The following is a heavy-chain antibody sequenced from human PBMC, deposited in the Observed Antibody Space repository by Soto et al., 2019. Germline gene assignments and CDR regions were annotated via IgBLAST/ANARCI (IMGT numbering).Heavy chain of an antibody. D-gene: IGHD3-3*01. J-gene: IGHJ6*02. CDR3: ARGPLEWLLYGYYYYGMDV. CDR1: GYTFTSYG. Sequence: GASVKVSCKASGYTFTSYGISWVRQAPGQGLEWMGWISAYNGNTNYAQKLQGRVTMTTDTSTSTAYMELRSLRSDDTAVYYCARGPLEWLLYGYYYYGMDVWGQGTTVTVSS. CDR2: ISAYNGNT. V-gene: IGHV1-18*04.